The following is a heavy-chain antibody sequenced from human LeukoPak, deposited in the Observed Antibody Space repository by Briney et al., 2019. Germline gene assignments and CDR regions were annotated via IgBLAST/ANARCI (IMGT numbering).Heavy chain of an antibody. CDR1: GFTFSSYA. CDR2: ISGSGDST. Sequence: GGSLRLSCAASGFTFSSYAMSWVRQAPGKGLEWVSAISGSGDSTYYADSVKGRFTISRDNSKNALYLQMNSLRAEDTAVYYCAKAGAVVVVAAKYFDYWGQGTLVTVSS. J-gene: IGHJ4*02. D-gene: IGHD2-15*01. V-gene: IGHV3-23*01. CDR3: AKAGAVVVVAAKYFDY.